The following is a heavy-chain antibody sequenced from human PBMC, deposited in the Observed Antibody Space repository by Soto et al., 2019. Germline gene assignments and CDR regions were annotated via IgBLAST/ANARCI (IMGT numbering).Heavy chain of an antibody. J-gene: IGHJ5*02. CDR2: VFPDGST. CDR1: GVSVTAGNL. V-gene: IGHV4-4*02. Sequence: QVHLQESGPGLVKPWGTLSLTCAVSGVSVTAGNLWSWVRQSPGKGLEWIGEVFPDGSTNYNPSRKSRVTISLDKYQNHFSLILTSVTAADTALYYCARVLSGNKEWFDPWGQGTLVTVSS. CDR3: ARVLSGNKEWFDP. D-gene: IGHD3-10*01.